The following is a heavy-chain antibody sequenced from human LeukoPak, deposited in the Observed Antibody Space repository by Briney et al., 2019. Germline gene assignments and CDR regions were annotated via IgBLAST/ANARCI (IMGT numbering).Heavy chain of an antibody. CDR3: AKEHGGSSWYEDAFDI. J-gene: IGHJ3*02. D-gene: IGHD6-13*01. V-gene: IGHV3-23*01. CDR2: ISGSGGST. Sequence: GGTLRLSCAASGFTFSSYGMSWVRQAPGKGLEWVSDISGSGGSTYYADSVKGRFTISRDNSKNTLYLQMNSLRAEDTAVYYCAKEHGGSSWYEDAFDIWGQGTVVTVSS. CDR1: GFTFSSYG.